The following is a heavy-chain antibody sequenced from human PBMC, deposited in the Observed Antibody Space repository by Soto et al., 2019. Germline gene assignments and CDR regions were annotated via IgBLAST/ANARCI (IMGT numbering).Heavy chain of an antibody. CDR3: ARATGGAEYCSGGSCYRPPYNWFDP. CDR1: GGSISSGGYY. V-gene: IGHV4-31*11. J-gene: IGHJ5*02. Sequence: PSETLSLTCAVSGGSISSGGYYWRWIRQHPGKGLEWIGYIYYSGSTYYNPSLKSRVTTSVDTSKNQFSLKLSSVTAADTAVYYCARATGGAEYCSGGSCYRPPYNWFDPWGQGTLVTVSS. D-gene: IGHD2-15*01. CDR2: IYYSGST.